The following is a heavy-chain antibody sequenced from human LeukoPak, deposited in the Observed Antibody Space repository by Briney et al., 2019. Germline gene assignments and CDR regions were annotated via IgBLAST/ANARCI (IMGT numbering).Heavy chain of an antibody. V-gene: IGHV4-59*08. CDR2: IYYSGST. D-gene: IGHD3-10*01. J-gene: IGHJ6*02. CDR3: ARRVGMTFGELSLGYGMDV. Sequence: PSETLSLTCTVSGGSISSYYWSWIRQPPGKGLEWIGYIYYSGSTNYNPSLKSRVTISVDTSKNQFSLKLSSVTAADTALYYCARRVGMTFGELSLGYGMDVWGQGTTVTVSS. CDR1: GGSISSYY.